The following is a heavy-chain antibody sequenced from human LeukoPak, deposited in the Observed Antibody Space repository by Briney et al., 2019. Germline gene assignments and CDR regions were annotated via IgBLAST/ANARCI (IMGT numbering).Heavy chain of an antibody. J-gene: IGHJ5*02. Sequence: ASLKVSCKASGYTFTGYYMHWVRQAPGQGLEWMGWINPNSGGTNYAQKFQGRVTMTRDTSISTAYMELSRLRSDDTAVYYCARARIAVAGTGWFDPWGQGTLVTVSS. V-gene: IGHV1-2*02. D-gene: IGHD6-19*01. CDR1: GYTFTGYY. CDR3: ARARIAVAGTGWFDP. CDR2: INPNSGGT.